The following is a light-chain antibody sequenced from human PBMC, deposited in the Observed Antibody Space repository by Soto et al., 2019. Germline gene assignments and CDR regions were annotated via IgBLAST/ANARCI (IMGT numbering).Light chain of an antibody. CDR2: AAS. V-gene: IGKV1-5*01. CDR1: QSIAYW. J-gene: IGKJ1*01. Sequence: DIQMTQSPSRLSASVGDRVTITCRASQSIAYWLAWYQQKPGKAPNLLIYAASTLETGVPSRFSGSGYGTEFTLTIASLQPDDSATYYCQQYNSFSKTFGRGT. CDR3: QQYNSFSKT.